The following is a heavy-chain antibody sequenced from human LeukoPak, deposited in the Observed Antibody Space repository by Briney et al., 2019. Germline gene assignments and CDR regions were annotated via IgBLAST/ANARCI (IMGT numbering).Heavy chain of an antibody. V-gene: IGHV3-23*01. J-gene: IGHJ4*02. CDR3: AKGGSWYRPTFFDY. CDR1: GFTFSTYG. CDR2: ISGSGGNT. Sequence: GGSLRLSCAASGFTFSTYGMSWVRQAPGRGLQWVSAISGSGGNTYYADSVKGRFTISRDNSKNRVYLQMNSLRGEDTAVYYCAKGGSWYRPTFFDYWGQGTLVTVSS. D-gene: IGHD6-13*01.